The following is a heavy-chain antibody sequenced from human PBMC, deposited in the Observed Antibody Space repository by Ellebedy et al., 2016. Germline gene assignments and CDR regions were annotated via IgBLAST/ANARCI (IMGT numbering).Heavy chain of an antibody. J-gene: IGHJ5*02. CDR2: IKRKADGGTT. D-gene: IGHD6-6*01. V-gene: IGHV3-15*01. CDR1: GFTFSSAW. Sequence: GESLKISXAASGFTFSSAWMTWVRQAPGKGLEWVGHIKRKADGGTTEYAAPVKGRLTISRDDSKNMVYLQMNSLKIEDAGVYYCATVNKVDYRGSSWGQGTLVTVSS. CDR3: ATVNKVDYRGSS.